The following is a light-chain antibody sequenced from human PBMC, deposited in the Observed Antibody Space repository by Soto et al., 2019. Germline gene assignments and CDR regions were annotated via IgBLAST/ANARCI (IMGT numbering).Light chain of an antibody. CDR2: GAS. J-gene: IGKJ4*02. CDR3: QQYGSSPRT. CDR1: QSVTNNY. V-gene: IGKV3-20*01. Sequence: EVVLAQSPGTLSLSPGERATLSCRASQSVTNNYLAWYQQRPGLAPRLLIYGASTRTAGIPDRFSGSGSGTDFTLTISRLEPEDFAVYYCQQYGSSPRTFGGGTKVDIK.